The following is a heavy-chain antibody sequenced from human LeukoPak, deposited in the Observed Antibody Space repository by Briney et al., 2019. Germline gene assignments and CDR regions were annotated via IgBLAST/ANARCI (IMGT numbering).Heavy chain of an antibody. J-gene: IGHJ6*02. Sequence: GGSLRLSCAASGFTFSSYSMNWVRQAPGKGLEWVSSISSSSSYIYYADSMKGRFTISRDNAKNSLYLQMNSLRAEDTAVYYCAKTEDFWSGYWYYYYGMDVWGQGTTVTVSS. CDR1: GFTFSSYS. CDR3: AKTEDFWSGYWYYYYGMDV. CDR2: ISSSSSYI. V-gene: IGHV3-21*04. D-gene: IGHD3-3*01.